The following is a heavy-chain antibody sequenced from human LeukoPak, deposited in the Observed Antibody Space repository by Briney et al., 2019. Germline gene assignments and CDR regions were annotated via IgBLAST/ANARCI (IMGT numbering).Heavy chain of an antibody. J-gene: IGHJ6*03. CDR2: IYYSGST. Sequence: SETLSLTCTVSGGSISSYYWSWIRQPPGKGLEWIGYIYYSGSTNYNPSLKSRVTISVDTSKNQFSLKLSSVTAADTAVYYCASGIRYYYYMDVWGKGTTVTVSS. V-gene: IGHV4-59*12. CDR3: ASGIRYYYYMDV. D-gene: IGHD1-14*01. CDR1: GGSISSYY.